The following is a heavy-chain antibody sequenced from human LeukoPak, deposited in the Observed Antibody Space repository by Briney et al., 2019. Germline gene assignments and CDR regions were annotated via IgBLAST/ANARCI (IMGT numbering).Heavy chain of an antibody. CDR3: AKVDIVVVPAAIRDYYYYYGMDV. J-gene: IGHJ6*02. D-gene: IGHD2-2*02. CDR2: ISYDGSNK. CDR1: GFTFSSYG. V-gene: IGHV3-30*18. Sequence: PGRSLRLSCAASGFTFSSYGMHWVRQAPGKGLEWVAVISYDGSNKYYADSVKGRFTISRDNSKNTVYLQMNSLRAEDTAVYYCAKVDIVVVPAAIRDYYYYYGMDVWGQGTTVTVSS.